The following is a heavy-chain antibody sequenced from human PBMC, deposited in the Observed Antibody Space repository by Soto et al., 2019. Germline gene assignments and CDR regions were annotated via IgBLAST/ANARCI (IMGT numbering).Heavy chain of an antibody. V-gene: IGHV3-73*01. J-gene: IGHJ4*02. CDR2: IRSKANSYAT. CDR3: TTRGYSYGYMDY. Sequence: EVQLVESGGGLAQLGGSRKLSCEASGFTFGGLAMNGSPKPSGKGLGWVGRIRSKANSYATAYAASVKGRFTISRDDSKNTAYLQMNSLKTEDTAVYYCTTRGYSYGYMDYWGQGTLVTVSS. CDR1: GFTFGGLA. D-gene: IGHD5-18*01.